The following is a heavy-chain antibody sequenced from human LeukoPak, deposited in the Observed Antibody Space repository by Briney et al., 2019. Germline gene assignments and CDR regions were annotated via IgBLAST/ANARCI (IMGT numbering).Heavy chain of an antibody. Sequence: SETRSLTCTVSGGSISSSSYYWGWIRQPPGKGLEWIGSIYYSGSTNYNPSLKSRVTISVDTSKNQFSLKLSSVTAADTAVYYCAREVVVVATNWFDPWGQGTLVTVSS. CDR2: IYYSGST. V-gene: IGHV4-39*07. D-gene: IGHD2-15*01. CDR3: AREVVVVATNWFDP. J-gene: IGHJ5*02. CDR1: GGSISSSSYY.